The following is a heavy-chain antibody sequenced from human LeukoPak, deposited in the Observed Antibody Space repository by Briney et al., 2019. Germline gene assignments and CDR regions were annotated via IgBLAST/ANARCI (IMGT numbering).Heavy chain of an antibody. D-gene: IGHD3-10*01. Sequence: PGGSLRPSCAASGFTFSTYGMHWVRQAPGKGLEWVAVIWYDGSHKYYADSVKGRFTISRDNSKNTLYLQMNSLRAEDTAVYYCAKLRITMVRGAFDYWGQGTLVTVSS. CDR1: GFTFSTYG. V-gene: IGHV3-33*06. CDR2: IWYDGSHK. CDR3: AKLRITMVRGAFDY. J-gene: IGHJ4*02.